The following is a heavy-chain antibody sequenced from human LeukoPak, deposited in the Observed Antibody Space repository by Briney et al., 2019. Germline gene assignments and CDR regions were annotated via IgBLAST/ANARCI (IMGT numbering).Heavy chain of an antibody. CDR2: INAGNGNT. J-gene: IGHJ6*04. D-gene: IGHD6-25*01. V-gene: IGHV1-18*04. CDR1: GYTFTSYG. Sequence: ASVKVSCKASGYTFTSYGISWVRQAPGQGLEWMGWINAGNGNTKYSRKFQGRVTITRDTSASTAYMELSSLRSEDTAVYYCARGNVYRRIYYYGMDVWGKGTTVTVSS. CDR3: ARGNVYRRIYYYGMDV.